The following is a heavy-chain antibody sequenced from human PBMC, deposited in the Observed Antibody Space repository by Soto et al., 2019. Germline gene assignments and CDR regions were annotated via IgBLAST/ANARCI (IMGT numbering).Heavy chain of an antibody. CDR1: GFTFSSYA. J-gene: IGHJ3*02. Sequence: PGGSLRLSCAASGFTFSSYAMSWVRQAPGKGLEWVSAISGRGGSTYYADSVKGRFTISRDNSKNTLYLQMNSLRAEDTAVYYCAKDKNDFWSGPTPGTAFDIWGQGTMVTVSS. D-gene: IGHD3-3*01. CDR2: ISGRGGST. CDR3: AKDKNDFWSGPTPGTAFDI. V-gene: IGHV3-23*01.